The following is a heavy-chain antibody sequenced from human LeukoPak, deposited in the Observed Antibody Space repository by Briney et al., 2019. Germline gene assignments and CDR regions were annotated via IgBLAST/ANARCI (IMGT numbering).Heavy chain of an antibody. CDR1: GDSVSSNSAA. CDR3: ARGSGSYYNYYYYYMDV. D-gene: IGHD1-26*01. Sequence: PSQTLSLTCAISGDSVSSNSAAWNWIRQSPSRGLEWLGRTYYRSKWYNDYAVSVKSRITINPDTSKNQFSLQLNSVTPEDTAVYYCARGSGSYYNYYYYYMDVWGKGTTVTVSS. J-gene: IGHJ6*03. CDR2: TYYRSKWYN. V-gene: IGHV6-1*01.